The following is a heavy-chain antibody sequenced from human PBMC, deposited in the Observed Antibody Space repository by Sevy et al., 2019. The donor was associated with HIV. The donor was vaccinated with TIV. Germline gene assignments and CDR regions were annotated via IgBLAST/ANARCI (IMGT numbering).Heavy chain of an antibody. Sequence: GGSLRLSCAASGFTFDDYAMHWVRQAPGKGLEWASGLSRHIRTIGYADSVKGRFTISRDNARNSLYLQMNSLRAEDTAFYYCVKDKVDGDSGYGLFDFWGQGTLVTVSS. CDR3: VKDKVDGDSGYGLFDF. CDR2: LSRHIRTI. D-gene: IGHD5-12*01. CDR1: GFTFDDYA. V-gene: IGHV3-9*01. J-gene: IGHJ4*02.